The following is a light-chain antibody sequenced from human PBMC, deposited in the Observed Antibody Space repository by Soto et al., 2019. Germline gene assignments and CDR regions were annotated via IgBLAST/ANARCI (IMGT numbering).Light chain of an antibody. CDR3: QSYDSSLSGVV. Sequence: VLTQPPSVSGAPGQRVTISCTGSSSNIGAHYDVHWYQQLPGTAPKLLIYGNSNRPSGVPDRFSGSKSGTSASLAITGLQAEDEADYYCQSYDSSLSGVVFGGGTKLTVL. J-gene: IGLJ2*01. CDR2: GNS. CDR1: SSNIGAHYD. V-gene: IGLV1-40*01.